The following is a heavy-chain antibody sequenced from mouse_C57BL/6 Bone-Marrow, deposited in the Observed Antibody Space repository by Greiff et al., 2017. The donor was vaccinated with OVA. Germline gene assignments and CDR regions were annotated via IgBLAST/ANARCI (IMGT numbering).Heavy chain of an antibody. CDR1: GFTFTDYY. D-gene: IGHD1-1*01. J-gene: IGHJ1*03. CDR2: IRNKANGYTT. CDR3: ARYNYYGSSSYWYFDV. V-gene: IGHV7-3*01. Sequence: EVKVVESGGGLVQPGGSLSLSCAASGFTFTDYYMSWVRQPPGKALEWLGFIRNKANGYTTEYSASVKGRFTISRDNSQSILYLQMNALRAEDSATYYCARYNYYGSSSYWYFDVWGTGTTVTVSS.